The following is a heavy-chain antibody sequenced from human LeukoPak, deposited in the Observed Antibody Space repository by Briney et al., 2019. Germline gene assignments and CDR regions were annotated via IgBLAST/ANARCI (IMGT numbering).Heavy chain of an antibody. Sequence: ASVKVSCTASGYTFTGYYMHWVRQAPGQGLEWMGRINPNSGGTNYAQKFQGRVTMTRDTSISTAYMELSRLRSDDTAVYYCARFIVVVVAATQDYYYYGMDVWGQGTTVTVSS. CDR1: GYTFTGYY. D-gene: IGHD2-15*01. CDR3: ARFIVVVVAATQDYYYYGMDV. CDR2: INPNSGGT. V-gene: IGHV1-2*06. J-gene: IGHJ6*02.